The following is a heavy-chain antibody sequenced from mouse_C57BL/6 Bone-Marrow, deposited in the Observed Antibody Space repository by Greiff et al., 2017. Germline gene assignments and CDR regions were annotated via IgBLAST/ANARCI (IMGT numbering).Heavy chain of an antibody. D-gene: IGHD2-5*01. CDR2: IYPGSGST. CDR3: ARPYYSNYWYVDV. CDR1: GYTFTSYW. V-gene: IGHV1-55*01. Sequence: QVQLQQSGAELVKPGASVKMSCKASGYTFTSYWITWVKQRPGQGLAWIGDIYPGSGSTNYNEKFKSKATLTVDTSSSTAYMQLSSLTTEVSAVYYWARPYYSNYWYVDVWGTGTTVTVSS. J-gene: IGHJ1*03.